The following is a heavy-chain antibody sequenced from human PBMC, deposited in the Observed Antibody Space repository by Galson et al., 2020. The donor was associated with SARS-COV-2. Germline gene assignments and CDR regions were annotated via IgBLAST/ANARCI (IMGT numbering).Heavy chain of an antibody. J-gene: IGHJ4*02. CDR1: GFTFSSYG. CDR3: AKDQDIVVVVAAPHFDY. Sequence: GESLKISCAASGFTFSSYGMHWVRQAPGKGLEWVAVISYDGSNKYYADSVKGRFTISRDNSKNTLYLQMNSLRAEDTAVYYCAKDQDIVVVVAAPHFDYWGQGTLVTVSS. D-gene: IGHD2-15*01. V-gene: IGHV3-30*18. CDR2: ISYDGSNK.